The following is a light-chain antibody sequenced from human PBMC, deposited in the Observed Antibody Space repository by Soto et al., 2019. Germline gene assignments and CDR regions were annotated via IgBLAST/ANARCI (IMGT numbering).Light chain of an antibody. V-gene: IGLV2-14*01. CDR1: SSDIGKYNY. Sequence: QSVLTQPASVSGSPGQSITISCTGTSSDIGKYNYVSWYQQDPGKAPKLMIYDVSNRPSGVSNRFSGSKSGITASLTISGLQAEDEADYYCSSYTSSSTYVFGTGTKVTVL. CDR3: SSYTSSSTYV. CDR2: DVS. J-gene: IGLJ1*01.